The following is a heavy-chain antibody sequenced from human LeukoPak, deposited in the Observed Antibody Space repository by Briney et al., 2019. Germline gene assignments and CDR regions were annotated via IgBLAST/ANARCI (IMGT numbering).Heavy chain of an antibody. V-gene: IGHV3-21*01. CDR1: GFTFSSYA. CDR3: ARASGGGGFDY. J-gene: IGHJ4*02. CDR2: ISSSSSYI. Sequence: GGSLRLSCAASGFTFSSYAMHWVRQAPGKGLEWVSSISSSSSYIYYADSVKGRFTISRDNAKNSLYLQMNSLRAEDTAVYYCARASGGGGFDYWGQGTLVTVSS. D-gene: IGHD3-16*01.